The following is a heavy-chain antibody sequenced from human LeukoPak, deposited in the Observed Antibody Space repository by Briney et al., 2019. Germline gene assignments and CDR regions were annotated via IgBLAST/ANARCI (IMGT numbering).Heavy chain of an antibody. Sequence: GRSLRLSCAASGFTFSSYAMHWVRQAPGKGLEWVAVISYDGSNKYYADSVKGRFTISRDNSKNTLYLQMNSLRAEDTAVYYCARDHAAGTFDYWGQGTLVTVSS. CDR2: ISYDGSNK. J-gene: IGHJ4*02. CDR1: GFTFSSYA. CDR3: ARDHAAGTFDY. V-gene: IGHV3-30-3*01. D-gene: IGHD6-13*01.